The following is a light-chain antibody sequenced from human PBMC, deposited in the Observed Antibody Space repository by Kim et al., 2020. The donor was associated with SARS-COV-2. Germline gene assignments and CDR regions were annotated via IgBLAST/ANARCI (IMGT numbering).Light chain of an antibody. J-gene: IGLJ1*01. Sequence: VPAAQTAIITCSGDKLGDKSASWYHQKPDQSPVVVIFRDNRRPPGIPDRFSGSNSGNTATLTSRGTQVMDEADYYCQAWDSIIYVFGAGTKVTVL. CDR1: KLGDKS. CDR2: RDN. CDR3: QAWDSIIYV. V-gene: IGLV3-1*01.